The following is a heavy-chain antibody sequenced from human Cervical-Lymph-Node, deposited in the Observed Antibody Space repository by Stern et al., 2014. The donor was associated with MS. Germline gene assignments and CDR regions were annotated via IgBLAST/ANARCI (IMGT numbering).Heavy chain of an antibody. Sequence: EVQLVESGGGLVQPGGSLRLSCAASGFTFSSYWMTWVRQAPGKGLEWVANIKQDGSELYYADSVKGRFTISRDNARNSLFLQMSSLSAEDTAVYYCVRDFEQWLCALDVWGQGILVTVSS. CDR1: GFTFSSYW. CDR3: VRDFEQWLCALDV. D-gene: IGHD6-19*01. V-gene: IGHV3-7*03. J-gene: IGHJ3*01. CDR2: IKQDGSEL.